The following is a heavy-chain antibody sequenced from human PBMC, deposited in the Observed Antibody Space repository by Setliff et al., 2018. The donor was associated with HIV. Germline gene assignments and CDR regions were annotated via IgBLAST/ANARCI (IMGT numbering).Heavy chain of an antibody. CDR2: VYYTGNT. CDR3: ARERVRNAAMIRYFDY. V-gene: IGHV4-39*07. J-gene: IGHJ4*02. D-gene: IGHD3-10*01. Sequence: SETLSLTCTVPGGSITGHYWGWIRQPPGEGLEWIGSVYYTGNTYYNTPLKSRVTISIDTSKNQLSLKMTSVTSTDTAVYYCARERVRNAAMIRYFDYWGQGKMVTVSS. CDR1: GGSITGHY.